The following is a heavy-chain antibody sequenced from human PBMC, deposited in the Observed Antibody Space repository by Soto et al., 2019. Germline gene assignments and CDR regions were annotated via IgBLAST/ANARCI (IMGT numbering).Heavy chain of an antibody. CDR1: GFTFSNYA. V-gene: IGHV3-23*01. D-gene: IGHD3-22*01. J-gene: IGHJ4*02. Sequence: PGGSLRLSCAASGFTFSNYAMSWVRQAPGKGLELVSSITGSGDYTYYADSVKGRFTIARDNSKNTLYVQMNSLRAEDTAVDYCAKARYYDSTGYLYYFDYWGQGTLVTFSS. CDR2: ITGSGDYT. CDR3: AKARYYDSTGYLYYFDY.